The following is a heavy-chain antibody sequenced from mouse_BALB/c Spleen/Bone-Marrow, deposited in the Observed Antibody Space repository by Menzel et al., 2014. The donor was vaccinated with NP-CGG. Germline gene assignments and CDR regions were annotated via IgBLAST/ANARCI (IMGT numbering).Heavy chain of an antibody. CDR1: GYSITSGYY. V-gene: IGHV3-6*02. J-gene: IGHJ1*01. Sequence: EVHLVESGPGLVKPSQSLSLTCSVTGYSITSGYYWNWIRHFPGNTLEWMGYISYDGSNNYNPSLKNRISITRDTSKNQFFLKLSSVTTEDTATYYCAREGGSLWYFDVWGAGTTVTVSS. CDR2: ISYDGSN. CDR3: AREGGSLWYFDV.